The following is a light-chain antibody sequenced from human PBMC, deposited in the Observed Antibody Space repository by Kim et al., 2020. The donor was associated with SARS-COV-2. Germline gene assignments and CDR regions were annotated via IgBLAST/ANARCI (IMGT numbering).Light chain of an antibody. J-gene: IGLJ1*01. V-gene: IGLV2-14*01. CDR1: SNDIGAYDY. CDR2: EVR. Sequence: QSALTQPASVSGSPGQSITISCIGTSNDIGAYDYVSWYQQHPCKAPKLMIYEVRNRPSGGSHRFSGSKSGNTASLTISGLQAEDEADYYCSSYTSSSTLVLFGTGTKVTVL. CDR3: SSYTSSSTLVL.